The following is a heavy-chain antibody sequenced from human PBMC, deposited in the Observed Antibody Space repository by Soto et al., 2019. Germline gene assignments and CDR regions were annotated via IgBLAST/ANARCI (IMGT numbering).Heavy chain of an antibody. CDR2: IYSGGST. CDR3: ASNGYCSGPRCSPYDAFHI. V-gene: IGHV3-66*01. D-gene: IGHD2-15*01. J-gene: IGHJ3*02. CDR1: EFTVSVNY. Sequence: PGGSLRLSCGASEFTVSVNYLTWVRQAPGKGLDWVSVIYSGGSTYYADSVKGRFTISRDNSKNMLYLQMNSLRADDTAAYYCASNGYCSGPRCSPYDAFHIWGQGTMVTVSS.